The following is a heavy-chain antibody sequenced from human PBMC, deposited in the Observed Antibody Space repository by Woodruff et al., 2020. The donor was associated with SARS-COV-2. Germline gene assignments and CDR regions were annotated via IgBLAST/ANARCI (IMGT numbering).Heavy chain of an antibody. J-gene: IGHJ4*02. V-gene: IGHV3-30*01. CDR3: ARGDYGDYSGTFDY. Sequence: RFTISRDNSKNTLYLQMNSLRAEDTAVYFCARGDYGDYSGTFDYWGQGTLVTVSS. D-gene: IGHD4-17*01.